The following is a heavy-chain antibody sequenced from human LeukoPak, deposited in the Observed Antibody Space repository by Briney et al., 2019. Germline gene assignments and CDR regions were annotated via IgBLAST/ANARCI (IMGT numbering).Heavy chain of an antibody. CDR1: GFTFDDYA. CDR2: ISWNSGSI. CDR3: ARGYSSSRYNWFDP. J-gene: IGHJ5*02. D-gene: IGHD6-13*01. V-gene: IGHV3-9*01. Sequence: PGGSLRLSCAASGFTFDDYAMHWVRQAPGKGLEWVSGISWNSGSIGYADSVKGRFTISRDNAKNSLYLQMNSLRAEDTALYYCARGYSSSRYNWFDPWGQGTLVTVSS.